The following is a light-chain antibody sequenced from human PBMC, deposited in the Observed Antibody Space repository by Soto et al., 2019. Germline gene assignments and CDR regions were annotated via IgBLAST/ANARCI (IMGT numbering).Light chain of an antibody. CDR3: QQYNSYS. CDR1: QRISKW. J-gene: IGKJ1*01. Sequence: DIQMTQPPSTLLASVGDRATITCRASQRISKWLAWYQQKPGTAPKLLIYHASTLESGVPSRFSGSGSGTEFTLTISSLQPDDFASYYYQQYNSYSFGQGTKVDIK. CDR2: HAS. V-gene: IGKV1-5*01.